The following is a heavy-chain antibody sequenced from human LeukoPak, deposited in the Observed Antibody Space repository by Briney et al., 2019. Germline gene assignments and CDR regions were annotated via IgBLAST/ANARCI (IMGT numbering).Heavy chain of an antibody. CDR1: GFTFSSYG. CDR3: ARDRGITMVRGVRTPLYYFDY. V-gene: IGHV3-33*01. Sequence: PGRSLILSCAASGFTFSSYGMHWVRQAPGKGLEWVAVIWYDGSNKYYADSVKGRFTISRDNSKNTLYLQMNSLRAEDTAVYYCARDRGITMVRGVRTPLYYFDYWGQGTLVTVSS. J-gene: IGHJ4*02. CDR2: IWYDGSNK. D-gene: IGHD3-10*01.